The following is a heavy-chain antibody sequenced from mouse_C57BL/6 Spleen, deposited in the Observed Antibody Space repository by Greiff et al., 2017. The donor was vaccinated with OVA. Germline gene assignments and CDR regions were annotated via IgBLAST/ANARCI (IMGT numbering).Heavy chain of an antibody. J-gene: IGHJ2*01. Sequence: EVMLVESGEGLVKPGGSLKLSCAASGFTFSSYAMSWVRQTPEKRLEWVAYISSGGDYIYYADTVKGRFTISRDNARNTLYLQRSSLKSEDTAMYYCTRVITTVIDYWGQGTTLTVSS. CDR2: ISSGGDYI. CDR3: TRVITTVIDY. CDR1: GFTFSSYA. V-gene: IGHV5-9-1*02. D-gene: IGHD1-1*01.